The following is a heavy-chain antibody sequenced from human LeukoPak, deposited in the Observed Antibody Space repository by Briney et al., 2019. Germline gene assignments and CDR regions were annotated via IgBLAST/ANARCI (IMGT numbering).Heavy chain of an antibody. CDR3: ARDSDTAVEIDC. Sequence: GGSLRLSCAASGFTFSSYWMHWVRQAPGKGLVWVSRINGDGSTTRYADSVKGRFTISRDNSKNTLYLQMNSLRAEDTAVYYCARDSDTAVEIDCWGQGTLVTVSS. D-gene: IGHD5-18*01. CDR2: INGDGSTT. V-gene: IGHV3-74*01. CDR1: GFTFSSYW. J-gene: IGHJ4*02.